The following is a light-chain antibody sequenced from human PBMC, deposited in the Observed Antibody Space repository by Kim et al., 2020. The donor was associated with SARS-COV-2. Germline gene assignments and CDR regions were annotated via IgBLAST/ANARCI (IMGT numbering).Light chain of an antibody. CDR2: GAS. CDR3: QQYGSSPPTYT. Sequence: PGERATLSCRASQSVSSSYLAWYQQKPGQAPRLLIYGASSRATGIPDRFSGSGSGTDFTLTISRLEPEDFAVYYCQQYGSSPPTYTFGQGTKLEI. CDR1: QSVSSSY. V-gene: IGKV3-20*01. J-gene: IGKJ2*01.